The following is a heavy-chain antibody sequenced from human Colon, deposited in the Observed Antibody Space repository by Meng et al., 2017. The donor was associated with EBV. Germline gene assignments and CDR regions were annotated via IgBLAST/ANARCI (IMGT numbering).Heavy chain of an antibody. CDR2: IDHRGNT. CDR3: ARRGPSGNFSP. J-gene: IGHJ5*02. V-gene: IGHV4-34*01. CDR1: GGSFRDYY. Sequence: QVDLPPGGAGLLKPSETLSRSCAVYGGSFRDYYWTWIRHPPGKGLEWIGEIDHRGNTKYNPSLKSRVTISLDTSKKQFSLKVSSVTAADSAVYYCARRGPSGNFSPWSQGALVTVSS. D-gene: IGHD3-10*01.